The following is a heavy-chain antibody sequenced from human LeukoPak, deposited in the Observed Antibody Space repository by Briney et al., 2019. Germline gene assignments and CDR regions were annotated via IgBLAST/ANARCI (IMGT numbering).Heavy chain of an antibody. Sequence: PGGSLRLSCAASGFTFSSYSMNWVRQAPGKGLEWVSSISSSSSYIYYADSVKGRFTISRDNAKNSLYLQMNSLRAEDTAVYYGARVPGRELRYFDWLLYRDYYFDYWGQGTLVTVSS. D-gene: IGHD3-9*01. J-gene: IGHJ4*02. CDR1: GFTFSSYS. V-gene: IGHV3-21*01. CDR2: ISSSSSYI. CDR3: ARVPGRELRYFDWLLYRDYYFDY.